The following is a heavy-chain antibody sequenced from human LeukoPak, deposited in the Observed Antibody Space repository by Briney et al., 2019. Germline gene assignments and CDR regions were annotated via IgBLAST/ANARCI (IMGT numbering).Heavy chain of an antibody. V-gene: IGHV3-23*01. CDR2: ISGSGGST. CDR3: AKGDYDFWSGLDY. D-gene: IGHD3-3*01. J-gene: IGHJ4*02. Sequence: GGSLRLSCAASGFTFSSYAMSWVRQAPGKGLEWVSAISGSGGSTYYADSMKGRFTISRDNSKNTLYLQMNSLRAEDTAVYYCAKGDYDFWSGLDYWGQGTLVTVSS. CDR1: GFTFSSYA.